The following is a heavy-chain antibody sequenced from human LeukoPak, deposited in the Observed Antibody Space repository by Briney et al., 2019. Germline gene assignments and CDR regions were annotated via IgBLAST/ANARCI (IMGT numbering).Heavy chain of an antibody. CDR3: ARGYSGDDDFFY. CDR1: GFTFSNFG. V-gene: IGHV3-23*01. J-gene: IGHJ4*02. D-gene: IGHD5-12*01. CDR2: ISGSGGNM. Sequence: PGGSLRLSCTATGFTFSNFGMAWVRQAPGQGLEWVSTISGSGGNMYQADSVKGRFTIPRDNSKNTVSLQINNLRAEDTAVYYCARGYSGDDDFFYWGQGTLVTVSS.